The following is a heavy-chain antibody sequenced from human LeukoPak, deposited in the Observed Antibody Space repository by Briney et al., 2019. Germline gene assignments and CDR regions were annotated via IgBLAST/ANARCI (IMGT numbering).Heavy chain of an antibody. J-gene: IGHJ4*02. CDR1: GFTFSSYA. Sequence: GGSLRLSCAASGFTFSSYAMHWVRQAPGKGLEWVALISYDGSNKYYADSLKGRFTISRDNAKNSLYLQMNSLRAEDTAVYYCARAVEMATLTDYWGQGTLVTVSS. D-gene: IGHD5-24*01. CDR3: ARAVEMATLTDY. V-gene: IGHV3-30*04. CDR2: ISYDGSNK.